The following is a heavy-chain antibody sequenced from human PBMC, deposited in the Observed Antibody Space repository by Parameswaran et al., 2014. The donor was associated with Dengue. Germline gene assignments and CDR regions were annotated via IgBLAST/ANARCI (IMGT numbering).Heavy chain of an antibody. J-gene: IGHJ5*02. Sequence: PGKGLEWVSSISTSSSYIYYADSVKGRFTISRDNAKNSLYLQMNSLRAEDTAVYYCARDRDGSGRGWFDPWGQGTLVTVSS. CDR3: ARDRDGSGRGWFDP. D-gene: IGHD3-10*01. CDR2: ISTSSSYI. V-gene: IGHV3-21*01.